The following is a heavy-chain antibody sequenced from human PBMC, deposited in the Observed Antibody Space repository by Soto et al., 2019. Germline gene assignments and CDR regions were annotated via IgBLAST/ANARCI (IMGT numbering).Heavy chain of an antibody. D-gene: IGHD6-6*01. CDR3: AARRYYYYYYGMDV. J-gene: IGHJ6*02. CDR2: IYYSGST. V-gene: IGHV4-39*01. CDR1: GGSISSSSYY. Sequence: PSETLSVTCTVSGGSISSSSYYWGWIRQPPGKGLEWIGRIYYSGSTYYNPSLKSRVTISVDTSKNQFSLKLSSVTAADTAVYYCAARRYYYYYYGMDVWGQGTTVTVSS.